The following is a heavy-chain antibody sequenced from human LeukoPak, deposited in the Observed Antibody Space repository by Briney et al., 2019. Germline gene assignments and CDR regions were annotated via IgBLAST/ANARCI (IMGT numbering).Heavy chain of an antibody. CDR2: IYPGDSDT. Sequence: PGESLKISCQGSGYSFTSYWIGWVRQLPGKGLEWMGIIYPGDSDTRYSPSFQGQVTISADKSISTAYLQWSSLKASGTAMYYCARHNSAPGGYCTNGVCPGWFDPWGQGTLVTVSS. D-gene: IGHD2-8*01. CDR3: ARHNSAPGGYCTNGVCPGWFDP. J-gene: IGHJ5*02. V-gene: IGHV5-51*01. CDR1: GYSFTSYW.